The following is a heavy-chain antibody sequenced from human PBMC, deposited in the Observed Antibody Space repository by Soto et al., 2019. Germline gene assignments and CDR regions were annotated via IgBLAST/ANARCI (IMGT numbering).Heavy chain of an antibody. Sequence: EVQLVESGGGLVQPGGSLRLSCAASGFTFGNYWMTWVRQAPGKGLEWVANIKGDGSAKSYLDYVRGRFTVSRDNAVNYLFLQMNILRAEDTALYYCARDVSPRSSGYYLDAFDIWGQGKMVTVS. V-gene: IGHV3-7*05. CDR1: GFTFGNYW. D-gene: IGHD6-25*01. CDR2: IKGDGSAK. CDR3: ARDVSPRSSGYYLDAFDI. J-gene: IGHJ3*02.